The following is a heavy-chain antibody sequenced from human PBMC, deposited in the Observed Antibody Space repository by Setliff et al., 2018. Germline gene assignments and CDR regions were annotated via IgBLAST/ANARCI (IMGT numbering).Heavy chain of an antibody. CDR3: ARQPSSGSYYNPRPYYFDY. Sequence: PSETLSLTCAVYGGSFSDYYWSWIRQSPGKGLEWIGEINHSGSTNYNPSLKTRVTISVDTSKNQFSLKLSSVTAADTAVYYCARQPSSGSYYNPRPYYFDYWGQGTLVTVSS. CDR2: INHSGST. D-gene: IGHD3-10*01. V-gene: IGHV4-34*01. J-gene: IGHJ4*02. CDR1: GGSFSDYY.